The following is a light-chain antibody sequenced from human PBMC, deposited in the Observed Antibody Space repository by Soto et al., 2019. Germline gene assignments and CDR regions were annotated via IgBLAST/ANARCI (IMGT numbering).Light chain of an antibody. CDR1: SSDVGGYNY. J-gene: IGLJ3*02. CDR2: YVS. CDR3: SSYTSSNPWV. V-gene: IGLV2-14*03. Sequence: QSALTQPASVSGSPGQSITISCTGTSSDVGGYNYVSWYQQHPGKVPKVMIYYVSNRPSGVSHRFSGSKSGNTASLTISGLQSEDEADYYCSSYTSSNPWVFGGGTQLTVL.